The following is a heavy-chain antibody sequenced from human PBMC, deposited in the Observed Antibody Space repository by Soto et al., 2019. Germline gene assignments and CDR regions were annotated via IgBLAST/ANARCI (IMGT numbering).Heavy chain of an antibody. Sequence: QITLKESGPTLVKPTQTLTLTCTFSGFSLSTSGVGVGWIRQPPGKALEWLALIYWDDDKRYSPSLKSRLTTTKDTSKNQVVLTLTNMDPVDTATYYCAHTTIVVVPAAPMEYFHHWGQGTLVTVSS. CDR1: GFSLSTSGVG. J-gene: IGHJ1*01. D-gene: IGHD2-2*01. CDR3: AHTTIVVVPAAPMEYFHH. CDR2: IYWDDDK. V-gene: IGHV2-5*02.